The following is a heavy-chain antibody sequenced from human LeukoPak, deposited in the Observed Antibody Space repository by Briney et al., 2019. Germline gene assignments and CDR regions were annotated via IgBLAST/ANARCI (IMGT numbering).Heavy chain of an antibody. V-gene: IGHV4-59*01. CDR1: GGSISSYY. J-gene: IGHJ4*02. D-gene: IGHD3-3*01. CDR3: ARGDDFWSGYSHYFDY. Sequence: PSETLSLTCTVSGGSISSYYWSWIRQPPGKGLEWIGYIYYSGSTNYNPSLKSRVTISVDTSKNQFSLKLSSVTAADTAVYYCARGDDFWSGYSHYFDYWGQGTLVTVSS. CDR2: IYYSGST.